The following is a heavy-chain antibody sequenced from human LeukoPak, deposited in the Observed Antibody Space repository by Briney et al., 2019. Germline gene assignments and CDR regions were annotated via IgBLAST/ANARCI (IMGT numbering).Heavy chain of an antibody. CDR1: GFKFTSYE. CDR3: ATNYGSGSAPLDP. Sequence: ASVKVSCKPSGFKFTSYELSWVRQAPGPGLEWIGWISAYSGNTNYAEKFHDRVTMTTDTSTGMAYMELRSLEFDDTAVYYCATNYGSGSAPLDPWGQGTLVTVSA. J-gene: IGHJ5*02. CDR2: ISAYSGNT. D-gene: IGHD3-10*01. V-gene: IGHV1-18*01.